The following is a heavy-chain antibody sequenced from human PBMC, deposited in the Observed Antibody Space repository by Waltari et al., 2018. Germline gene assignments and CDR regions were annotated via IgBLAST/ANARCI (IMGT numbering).Heavy chain of an antibody. J-gene: IGHJ4*02. D-gene: IGHD3-16*01. Sequence: VEPGGGLVQPGGSLRLSCAASGSTFNAFDMNWVRQAPGKGLEWISYISYISNSGITRYYADSVRGRFTISRDDAQNSLFLQMDSLTVEDTAVYYCATGGIYFDYWGQGALVTVSS. CDR3: ATGGIYFDY. CDR2: ISNSGITR. V-gene: IGHV3-48*03. CDR1: GSTFNAFD.